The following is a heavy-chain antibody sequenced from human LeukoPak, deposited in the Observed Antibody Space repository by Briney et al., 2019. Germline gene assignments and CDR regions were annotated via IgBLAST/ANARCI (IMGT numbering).Heavy chain of an antibody. CDR1: GYTFTSYG. V-gene: IGHV1-18*01. J-gene: IGHJ6*03. CDR3: ARDTVTPRGYYYYYMDV. Sequence: ASVKVSCKASGYTFTSYGISWVRQAPGQGLEWMGWISAYNGNTNYAQKLQGRVTMTTDTSTSTAYMELRSLRSDDTAVYYCARDTVTPRGYYYYYMDVWGKGTTVAVSS. CDR2: ISAYNGNT. D-gene: IGHD4-17*01.